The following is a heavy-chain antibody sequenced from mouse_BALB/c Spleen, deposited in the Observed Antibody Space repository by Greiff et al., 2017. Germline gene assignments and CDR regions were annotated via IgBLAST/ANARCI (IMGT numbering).Heavy chain of an antibody. CDR1: GFTFSSFG. CDR3: ATFQRFAY. Sequence: EVQVVESGGGLVQPGGSRKLSCAASGFTFSSFGMHWVRQAPEKGLEWVAYISSGSSTIYYADTVKGRFTISRDNPKNTLFLQMTSLRSEDTAMYYCATFQRFAYWGQGTLVTVSA. CDR2: ISSGSSTI. J-gene: IGHJ3*01. V-gene: IGHV5-17*02.